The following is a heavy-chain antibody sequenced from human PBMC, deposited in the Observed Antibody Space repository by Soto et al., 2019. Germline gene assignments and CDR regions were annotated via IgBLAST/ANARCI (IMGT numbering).Heavy chain of an antibody. J-gene: IGHJ5*02. Sequence: QVQLVQSGAEVKKPGASVKVSCKASGYTFTSYGISWVRQAPGQGLEWMGWISAYNGNTNYAQKLQGRVTMTTDTSTSTADMELRSLRSDDTAVYYCASTPGYSSSWYVGDWFDPWGQGTLVTVSS. CDR2: ISAYNGNT. CDR1: GYTFTSYG. D-gene: IGHD6-13*01. V-gene: IGHV1-18*01. CDR3: ASTPGYSSSWYVGDWFDP.